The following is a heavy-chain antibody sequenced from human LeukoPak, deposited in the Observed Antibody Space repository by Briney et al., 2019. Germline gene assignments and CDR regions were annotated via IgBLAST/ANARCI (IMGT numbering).Heavy chain of an antibody. CDR1: GGSISSYY. CDR2: IYYSVST. D-gene: IGHD6-13*01. CDR3: ARLESSSWYGKYFQH. V-gene: IGHV4-59*08. Sequence: SETLSLTCTVSGGSISSYYWSWVRQPPGKGLEWIGYIYYSVSTNHNPSLKSRVTISVDTSKNQFSLKLSSVTAADTAVYYCARLESSSWYGKYFQHWGQGTLVTVSS. J-gene: IGHJ1*01.